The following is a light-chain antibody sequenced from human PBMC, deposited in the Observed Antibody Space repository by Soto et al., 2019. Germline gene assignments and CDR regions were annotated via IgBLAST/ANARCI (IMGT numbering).Light chain of an antibody. CDR1: SSDVGGYNY. CDR2: EVS. Sequence: QSVLTQPPSASGSPGQSVTISCTGTSSDVGGYNYVSWYQQHPGKAPKLMIYEVSKRPSGVPDRFSGSKSGNTASLTVSGFQAEDEADYYCSSYAGSNNPFVFGTVTKVTVL. V-gene: IGLV2-8*01. J-gene: IGLJ1*01. CDR3: SSYAGSNNPFV.